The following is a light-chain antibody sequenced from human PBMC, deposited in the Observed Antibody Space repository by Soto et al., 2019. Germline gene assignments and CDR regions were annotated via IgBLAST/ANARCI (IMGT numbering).Light chain of an antibody. Sequence: DIQMTQSPSTLSASVGDRVTITCRASQSISHWLAWYQQKPGKAPKLLIYDASSLESGVPSRFSGSGSGTEFTLTISSLHPDDFATYYCQEYNNYWTFGQGTKVDIK. J-gene: IGKJ1*01. CDR1: QSISHW. CDR3: QEYNNYWT. CDR2: DAS. V-gene: IGKV1-5*01.